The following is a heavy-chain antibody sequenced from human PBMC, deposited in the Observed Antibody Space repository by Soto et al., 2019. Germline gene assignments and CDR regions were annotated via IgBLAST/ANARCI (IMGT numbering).Heavy chain of an antibody. CDR1: GFTFDDYA. D-gene: IGHD6-19*01. Sequence: EVQLVESGGGLVQPGKSLRLSCAASGFTFDDYAMHWVRQVPGKGLEWVSGLSWNSGTIDYADSVKGRFTISRDNAKNSMHLQMNSLKPEDPAFYYCAKSESSGWYYSLDYWGQGTLVTVSS. V-gene: IGHV3-9*01. J-gene: IGHJ4*02. CDR2: LSWNSGTI. CDR3: AKSESSGWYYSLDY.